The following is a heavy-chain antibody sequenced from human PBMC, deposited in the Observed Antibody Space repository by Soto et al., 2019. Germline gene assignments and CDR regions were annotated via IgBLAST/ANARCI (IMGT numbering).Heavy chain of an antibody. Sequence: TLSLTCTVSGGSISSGGYFWTWIRQHPGQGLEWIGYIYSSGSTYYTPSLKSRLTISLDTSEKQFSLKLRSVTAADTAVYYCAGDYGSGSYRFDYWGQGALVTVSS. CDR1: GGSISSGGYF. V-gene: IGHV4-31*03. D-gene: IGHD3-10*01. CDR2: IYSSGST. J-gene: IGHJ4*02. CDR3: AGDYGSGSYRFDY.